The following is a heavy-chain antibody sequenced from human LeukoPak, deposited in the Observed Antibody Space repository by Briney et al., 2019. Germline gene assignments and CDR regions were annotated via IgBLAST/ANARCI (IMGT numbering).Heavy chain of an antibody. D-gene: IGHD3-16*01. V-gene: IGHV3-23*01. J-gene: IGHJ6*02. CDR1: GFTFSSYA. Sequence: GGSLRLSCAASGFTFSSYAMSWVRQAPGKGLEWVSAISGSGGSTYYADSVKGRFTISRDNSKNTLYLQMNSLRAEDTAVYYCAKPQGDYDYVWGSSPDYGMDVWGQGTTVTVSS. CDR3: AKPQGDYDYVWGSSPDYGMDV. CDR2: ISGSGGST.